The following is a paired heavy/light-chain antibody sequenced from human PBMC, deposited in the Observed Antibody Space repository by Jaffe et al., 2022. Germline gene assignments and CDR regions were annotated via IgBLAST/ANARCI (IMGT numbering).Light chain of an antibody. CDR2: DVS. V-gene: IGLV2-14*03. J-gene: IGLJ1*01. Sequence: QSALTQPASVSGSPGQSITISCTGTSSDVGGYNYVSWYQQHPGKAPKLMIYDVSNRPSGVSNRFSGSKSGNTASLTISGLQAEDEADYYCSSYTSSSSLYVFGTGTKVTVL. CDR3: SSYTSSSSLYV. CDR1: SSDVGGYNY.
Heavy chain of an antibody. CDR2: IIPILGIA. J-gene: IGHJ3*02. CDR1: GGTFSSYT. V-gene: IGHV1-69*08. Sequence: QVQLVQSGAEVKKPGSSVKVSCKASGGTFSSYTISWVRQAPGQGLEWMGRIIPILGIANYAQKFQGRVTITADKSTSTAYMELSSLRSEDTAVYYCARENYGSGSYYIHDAFDIWGQGTMVTVSS. CDR3: ARENYGSGSYYIHDAFDI. D-gene: IGHD3-10*01.